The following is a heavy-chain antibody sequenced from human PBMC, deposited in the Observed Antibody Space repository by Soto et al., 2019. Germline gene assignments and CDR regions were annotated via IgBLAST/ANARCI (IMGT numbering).Heavy chain of an antibody. CDR3: ARHGRGYGDYRVNYFDY. CDR2: IYYSGST. D-gene: IGHD4-17*01. V-gene: IGHV4-39*01. Sequence: SETLSLTCTVSGGSISSSSYYWGWIRQPPGKGLEWIGSIYYSGSTYYNPSLKSRVTISVDTSKNQFSLKLSSVTAADTAVYYCARHGRGYGDYRVNYFDYWGQGTLVTVSS. J-gene: IGHJ4*02. CDR1: GGSISSSSYY.